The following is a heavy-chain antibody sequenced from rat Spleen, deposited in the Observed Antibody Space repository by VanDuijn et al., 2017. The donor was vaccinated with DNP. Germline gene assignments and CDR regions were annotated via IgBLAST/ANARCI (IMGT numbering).Heavy chain of an antibody. CDR2: ISSWGVST. Sequence: EVQLVESGGDLVQPGRSLKLSCVVSGFTFNNYWMTWFRQVPEKGPEWVASISSWGVSTYYPDSVRGRFTLSRDNTKNTLYLQMNSLRSADTATYYCAIYFYSGDNWFAYWGQGTLVTVSS. CDR3: AIYFYSGDNWFAY. V-gene: IGHV5-31*01. J-gene: IGHJ3*01. D-gene: IGHD1-1*01. CDR1: GFTFNNYW.